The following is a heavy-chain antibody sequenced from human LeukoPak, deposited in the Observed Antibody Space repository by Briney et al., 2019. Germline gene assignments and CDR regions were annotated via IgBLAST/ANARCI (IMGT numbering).Heavy chain of an antibody. D-gene: IGHD6-13*01. Sequence: GGSLRLSCAASGFAFSRYPMHWVRQAPGKGLEWVAIISYDGSNTYDGGNKYYADSVKGRYTISRDNSKNTLFLQMAGLRAEDTAVYSCAREGGSSTNFDYWGQGTLVTVSS. V-gene: IGHV3-30-3*01. CDR3: AREGGSSTNFDY. J-gene: IGHJ4*02. CDR1: GFAFSRYP. CDR2: ISYDGSNTYDGGNK.